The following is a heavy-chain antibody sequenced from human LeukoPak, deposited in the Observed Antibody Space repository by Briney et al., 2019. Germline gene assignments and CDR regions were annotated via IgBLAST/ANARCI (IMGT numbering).Heavy chain of an antibody. J-gene: IGHJ3*02. D-gene: IGHD3-16*01. CDR2: IYYSGST. Sequence: SETLSLTCTVSGGSISSGGYYWSWIRQHPGKGLEWIGYIYYSGSTYYNPSLKSRVTISLDTSKIHFSLKLSSVTAADTAVYYCARGTWGYAFEIWGQGTMVTVSS. V-gene: IGHV4-31*03. CDR3: ARGTWGYAFEI. CDR1: GGSISSGGYY.